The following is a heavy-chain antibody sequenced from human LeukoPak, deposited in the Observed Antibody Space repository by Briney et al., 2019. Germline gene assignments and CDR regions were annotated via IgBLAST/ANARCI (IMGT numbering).Heavy chain of an antibody. CDR1: GFSFSSYW. V-gene: IGHV3-7*03. CDR2: IKQDGGDK. CDR3: AKEYTGTFSPFPSYFDN. D-gene: IGHD1-26*01. Sequence: GGSLRPSCAASGFSFSSYWMSWVRQAPGKGLEWVANIKQDGGDKYYVDSVKGRFTISRDNSKNTLYLQMNSLRAEDTAIYYCAKEYTGTFSPFPSYFDNWGQGTLVTVSS. J-gene: IGHJ4*02.